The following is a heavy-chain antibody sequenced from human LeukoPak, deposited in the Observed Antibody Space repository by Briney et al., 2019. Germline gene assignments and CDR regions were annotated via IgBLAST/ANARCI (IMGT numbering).Heavy chain of an antibody. CDR2: VHYSGST. CDR3: ARVEEGYGSGRRGNFYYYYMDV. D-gene: IGHD3-10*01. V-gene: IGHV4-59*01. J-gene: IGHJ6*03. Sequence: KPSETLSLTCTVSGASISSYYWTWIRQPPGKGLEWIGYVHYSGSTNYNPSLKSRVTISVDTSKNQFSLKLSSVTTADTAVYYCARVEEGYGSGRRGNFYYYYMDVWGKGTTVTISS. CDR1: GASISSYY.